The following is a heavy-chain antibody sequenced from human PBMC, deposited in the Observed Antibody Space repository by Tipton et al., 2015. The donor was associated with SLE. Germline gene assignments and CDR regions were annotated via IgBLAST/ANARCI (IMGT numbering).Heavy chain of an antibody. CDR3: ARDRGWDSNDPGVAFDI. J-gene: IGHJ3*02. CDR1: GGSISSGGYY. CDR2: IYYTGST. V-gene: IGHV4-61*08. Sequence: TLSLTCTVSGGSISSGGYYWSWIRQPPGKGLEWIGYIYYTGSTYYNPSLKSRVTISVDTSKNQFSLKLSSVTAADTAVYYCARDRGWDSNDPGVAFDIWGQGTMVTVSS. D-gene: IGHD6-13*01.